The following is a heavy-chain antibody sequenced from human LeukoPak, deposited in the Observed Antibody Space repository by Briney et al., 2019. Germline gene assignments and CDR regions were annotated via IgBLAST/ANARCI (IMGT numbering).Heavy chain of an antibody. Sequence: SETLFLTCAVYGGSFSGYYWSWIRQPPGKWLEWIGEINHSGSTNYNPSLKSRVTISVDTSKNQFSLKLSSVTAADTAVYYCARLFGGYNYRGGDYWGQGTLVTVSS. CDR3: ARLFGGYNYRGGDY. D-gene: IGHD5-24*01. CDR2: INHSGST. J-gene: IGHJ4*02. CDR1: GGSFSGYY. V-gene: IGHV4-34*01.